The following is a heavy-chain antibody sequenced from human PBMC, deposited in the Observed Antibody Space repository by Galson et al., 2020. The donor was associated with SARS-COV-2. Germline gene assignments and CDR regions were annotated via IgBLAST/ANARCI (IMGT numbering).Heavy chain of an antibody. CDR3: TSGYCSSSTCYPEFDP. V-gene: IGHV3-73*01. CDR2: IKSNANSYAT. D-gene: IGHD2-2*01. CDR1: GFTFSGSA. J-gene: IGHJ5*02. Sequence: GGSLRLSCAASGFTFSGSAIHWVRQASGTGLEWVGRIKSNANSYATAYAASVKGRFTMSRDDSKNTAYLQMNSLKTEDTALYYCTSGYCSSSTCYPEFDPWGRGTLVTVSS.